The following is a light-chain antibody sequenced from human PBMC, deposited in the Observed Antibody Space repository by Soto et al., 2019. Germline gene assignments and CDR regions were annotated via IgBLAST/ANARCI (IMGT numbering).Light chain of an antibody. CDR3: QQYACSPRT. CDR2: GAS. V-gene: IGKV3-20*01. Sequence: EIVLTQSPGTLSLSPGERATLSCRASQSVSRNYLAWYQQKPGQAPRLLIYGASSRATGIPDRFSGSGSGTDFTLTISRLQPEDFAAYYCQQYACSPRTFGRGTKLEIK. CDR1: QSVSRNY. J-gene: IGKJ2*01.